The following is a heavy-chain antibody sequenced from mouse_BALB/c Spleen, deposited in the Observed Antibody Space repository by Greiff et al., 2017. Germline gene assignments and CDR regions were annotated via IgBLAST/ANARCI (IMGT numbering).Heavy chain of an antibody. D-gene: IGHD2-4*01. CDR2: IRLKSDNYAT. V-gene: IGHV6-6*02. J-gene: IGHJ3*01. CDR3: TGTMITWFAY. CDR1: GFTFSSYW. Sequence: EVKVEESGGGLVQPGGSMKLSCVASGFTFSSYWMSWVRQSPEKGLEWVAEIRLKSDNYATHYAESVKGKFTISRDDSKSRLYLQMNSLRAEDTGIYYCTGTMITWFAYWGQGTLVTVSA.